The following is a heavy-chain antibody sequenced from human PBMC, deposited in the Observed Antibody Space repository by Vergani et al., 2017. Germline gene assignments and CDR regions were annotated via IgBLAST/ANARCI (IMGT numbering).Heavy chain of an antibody. V-gene: IGHV4-4*07. CDR2: IYPNGNG. CDR3: ARGNCSVNCPKYNWLAP. CDR1: GGSMSDFY. J-gene: IGHJ5*02. Sequence: QVHLQESGPGVVKPSDTLSLTCTVSGGSMSDFYWTWIRQPAGRGLEWIGRIYPNGNGNYNESLWSRLTMSIDTSRSQFSLSLRSVTAADTAVYYCARGNCSVNCPKYNWLAPWGRGILVTFSS. D-gene: IGHD2-15*01.